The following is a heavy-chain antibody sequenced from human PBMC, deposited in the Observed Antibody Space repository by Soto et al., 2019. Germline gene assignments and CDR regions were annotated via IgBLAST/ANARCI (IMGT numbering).Heavy chain of an antibody. CDR2: IYWDDDK. J-gene: IGHJ4*02. CDR3: AHRVLRTVFGLVTTTAIYFDF. Sequence: QITLNESGPTQVKPRQTLTLTCTFSGFSRTTSGVGVGWIRQSPGKAPEWLALIYWDDDKRHSPSLKSSLTITKDTSKNQVVLTMADLDPADTVTYYCAHRVLRTVFGLVTTTAIYFDFWGQGTPVAVSS. D-gene: IGHD3-3*01. CDR1: GFSRTTSGVG. V-gene: IGHV2-5*02.